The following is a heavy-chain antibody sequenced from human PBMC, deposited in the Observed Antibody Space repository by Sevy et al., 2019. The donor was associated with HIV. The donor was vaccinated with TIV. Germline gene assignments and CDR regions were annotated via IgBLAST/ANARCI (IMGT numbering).Heavy chain of an antibody. J-gene: IGHJ5*02. D-gene: IGHD4-17*01. CDR3: ARDQHDYAGNVRTGWFDP. V-gene: IGHV3-30-3*01. CDR1: GFTISRYA. CDR2: IIYDGSKK. Sequence: GGSLRLSCAASGFTISRYAMHWVRQAPGKGLEWVADIIYDGSKKYYADSVKGRFTISRDNSKNTLYLQMNSLRAEDTAVYYCARDQHDYAGNVRTGWFDPWGQGTLVTVSS.